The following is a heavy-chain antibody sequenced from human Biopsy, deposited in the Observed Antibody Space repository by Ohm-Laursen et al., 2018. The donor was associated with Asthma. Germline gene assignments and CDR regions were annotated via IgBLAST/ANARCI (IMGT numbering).Heavy chain of an antibody. J-gene: IGHJ3*02. D-gene: IGHD4-23*01. CDR3: ARTHERWTSIQDNALNI. CDR2: ISYDGGNK. Sequence: SLRLSCSASGFTFSIYDIHWVRQAPGKGLEWVAVISYDGGNKFYGDSVKGRFTLSRDNSRNTLYLQMNSLRVEDTAIYYCARTHERWTSIQDNALNIWGQGTMVIVSS. CDR1: GFTFSIYD. V-gene: IGHV3-30*03.